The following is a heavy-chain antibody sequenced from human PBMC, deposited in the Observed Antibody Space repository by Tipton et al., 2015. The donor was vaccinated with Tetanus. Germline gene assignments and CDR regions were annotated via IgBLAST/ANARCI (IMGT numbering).Heavy chain of an antibody. Sequence: QLVQSGAEVKKPGASVKVSCKASGYTFTSYGISWVRQAPGQGLEWMGWISAYNGNTNYAQKLQGRVTMTTDTSTSTAYMELRSLRSADTAVYYCARDRWTTVTTHHDAFDIWGQGTMVTVSS. J-gene: IGHJ3*02. CDR2: ISAYNGNT. D-gene: IGHD4-17*01. V-gene: IGHV1-18*04. CDR3: ARDRWTTVTTHHDAFDI. CDR1: GYTFTSYG.